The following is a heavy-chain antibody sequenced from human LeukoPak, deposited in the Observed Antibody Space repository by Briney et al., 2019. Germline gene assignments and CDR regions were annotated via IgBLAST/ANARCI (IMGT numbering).Heavy chain of an antibody. V-gene: IGHV4-39*07. CDR2: IYYSGST. CDR1: GGSISSSSYY. D-gene: IGHD6-25*01. CDR3: ARAATRGWFDP. Sequence: PSETLSLTCTVSGGSISSSSYYWGWIRQPPGRGLEWIGSIYYSGSTYYNPSLKSRVTISVDTSKNQFSLKLSSVTAADTAVYYCARAATRGWFDPWGQGTLVTVSS. J-gene: IGHJ5*02.